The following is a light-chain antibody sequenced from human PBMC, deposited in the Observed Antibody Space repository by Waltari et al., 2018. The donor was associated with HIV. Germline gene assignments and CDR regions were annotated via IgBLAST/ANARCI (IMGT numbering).Light chain of an antibody. CDR1: QSVLHVSNNKNY. V-gene: IGKV4-1*01. Sequence: DIVMTQSPDSLAVSLGERATINCKSSQSVLHVSNNKNYLAWYQQKPGQPPKLLIFWASTRESGVPDRFSGSGSGTDFTLTISSLQAEDVAVYYCQQYHSTPLTFGPGTKVEIK. CDR3: QQYHSTPLT. J-gene: IGKJ3*01. CDR2: WAS.